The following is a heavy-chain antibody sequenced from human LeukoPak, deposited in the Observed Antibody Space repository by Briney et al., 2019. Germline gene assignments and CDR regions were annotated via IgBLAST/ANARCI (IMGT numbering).Heavy chain of an antibody. V-gene: IGHV4-59*01. D-gene: IGHD2-15*01. Sequence: SETLSLTCTVSGGSINSYYWSWIRQPPGKGLEWIGYIYYSGSTNYNPSLKSRVTISVDTSKNQFSLKLSSVTAADTAVYYCAREVEDKGLGYWGQGTLVTVSS. CDR3: AREVEDKGLGY. CDR1: GGSINSYY. CDR2: IYYSGST. J-gene: IGHJ4*02.